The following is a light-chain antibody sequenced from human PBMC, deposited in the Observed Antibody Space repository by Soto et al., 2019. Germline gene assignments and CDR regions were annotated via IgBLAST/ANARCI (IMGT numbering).Light chain of an antibody. CDR3: QQRSNWSTWT. J-gene: IGKJ1*01. Sequence: EIVLTQSPATLSLSPGERATLSCRASQSVSSYLAWYQQKPGQAPRLLIYDASNRATGIPARFSGSGSGTDFTLTTSSLEPEDFAVYYCQQRSNWSTWTFGQGTKVEIK. CDR2: DAS. CDR1: QSVSSY. V-gene: IGKV3-11*01.